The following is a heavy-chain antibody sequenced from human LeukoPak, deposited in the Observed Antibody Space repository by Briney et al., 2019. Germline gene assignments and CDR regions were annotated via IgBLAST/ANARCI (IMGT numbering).Heavy chain of an antibody. CDR1: GYTFTGYY. CDR3: AGDDYGGNSAFDY. CDR2: INPSSGST. D-gene: IGHD4-23*01. V-gene: IGHV1-46*01. J-gene: IGHJ4*02. Sequence: PGASVKVSCKASGYTFTGYYLHWVRQAPGQGLEWMGIINPSSGSTSYAQKFQGRVTMTRDTSTSTVYMELSSLRSEDTAVYYCAGDDYGGNSAFDYWGQGTLVTVSS.